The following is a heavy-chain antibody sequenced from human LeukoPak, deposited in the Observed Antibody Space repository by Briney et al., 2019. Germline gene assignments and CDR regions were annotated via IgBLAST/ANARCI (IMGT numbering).Heavy chain of an antibody. V-gene: IGHV3-11*01. J-gene: IGHJ6*02. D-gene: IGHD6-13*01. CDR3: GRYSSTWYVAAGALDV. CDR1: GFTFSHYY. Sequence: PGGFLRLSCAASGFTFSHYYMTWIRQAPGKGLEWVSCISSSGSMIYYADSVKGRFTISRDNAKNSLYLQMHSLSAGDTAVYYCGRYSSTWYVAAGALDVWGQGTTVTVSS. CDR2: ISSSGSMI.